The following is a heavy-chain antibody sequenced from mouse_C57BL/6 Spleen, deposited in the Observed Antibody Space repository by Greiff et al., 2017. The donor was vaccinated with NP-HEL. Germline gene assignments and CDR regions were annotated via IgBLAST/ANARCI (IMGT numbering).Heavy chain of an antibody. CDR1: GYTFTSYW. Sequence: QVHVKQPGTELVKPGASVKLSCKASGYTFTSYWMHWVKQRPGQGLEWIGNINPSNGGTNYNEKFKSKATLTVDKSSSTAYMQLSSLTSEDSAVYYCARSGTWDVFDYWGQGTTLTVSS. CDR3: ARSGTWDVFDY. D-gene: IGHD4-1*01. J-gene: IGHJ2*01. V-gene: IGHV1-53*01. CDR2: INPSNGGT.